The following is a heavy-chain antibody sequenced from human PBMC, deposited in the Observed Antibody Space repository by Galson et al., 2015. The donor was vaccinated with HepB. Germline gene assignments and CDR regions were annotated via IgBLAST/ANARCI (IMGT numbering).Heavy chain of an antibody. CDR2: IFSNGEK. D-gene: IGHD3-10*01. J-gene: IGHJ6*02. Sequence: PALVKPTQTLTLTCTVSGFSLSNTRMGVSWIRQPPGKALEWLAHIFSNGEKSYNTSLKSRFTISKDTSKGQVVLTMTDMDPVDTATYYCARMVRGGSAPYYGMDVWGQGTTVTVSS. CDR3: ARMVRGGSAPYYGMDV. CDR1: GFSLSNTRMG. V-gene: IGHV2-26*01.